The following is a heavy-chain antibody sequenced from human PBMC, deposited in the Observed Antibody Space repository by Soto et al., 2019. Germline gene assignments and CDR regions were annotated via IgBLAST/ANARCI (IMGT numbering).Heavy chain of an antibody. D-gene: IGHD2-2*01. CDR3: ALLRYQLLGYYYYGMDV. J-gene: IGHJ6*02. CDR1: GGTFSSYA. V-gene: IGHV1-69*13. CDR2: IIPIFGTA. Sequence: RASVKVSCKASGGTFSSYAISWVRQAPGQGLEWMGGIIPIFGTANYAQKFQGRVTITADESTSTAYMEPSSLRSEDTAVYYCALLRYQLLGYYYYGMDVWGQGTTVTVSS.